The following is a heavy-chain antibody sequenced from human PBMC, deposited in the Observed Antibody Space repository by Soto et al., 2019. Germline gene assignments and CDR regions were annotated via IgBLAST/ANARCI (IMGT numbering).Heavy chain of an antibody. CDR3: ARGQDYGGNSYYFDY. CDR2: INHSGST. Sequence: QVQLQQWGAGLLKPSETLSLTCAVYGGSFSGYYWSWIRQPPGKGLEWIGEINHSGSTNYNPSLKSRVTISVDPSKNQCSLKLSSVTAADTAVYYCARGQDYGGNSYYFDYWGQGTLVTVSS. V-gene: IGHV4-34*01. CDR1: GGSFSGYY. D-gene: IGHD4-17*01. J-gene: IGHJ4*02.